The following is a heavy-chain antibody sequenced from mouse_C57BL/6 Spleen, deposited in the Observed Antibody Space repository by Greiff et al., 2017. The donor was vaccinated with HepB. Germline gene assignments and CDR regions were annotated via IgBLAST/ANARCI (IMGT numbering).Heavy chain of an antibody. J-gene: IGHJ1*03. CDR1: GFSLTSYG. Sequence: VQLQQSGPGLVQPSQSLSITCTVSGFSLTSYGVHWVRQSPGKGLEWLGVIWSGGSTDYNAAFISRLSISKDNSKSQVFFKMNSLQADDTAIYYCARRYDGYYWYFDVWGTGTTVTVSS. CDR2: IWSGGST. V-gene: IGHV2-2*01. CDR3: ARRYDGYYWYFDV. D-gene: IGHD2-3*01.